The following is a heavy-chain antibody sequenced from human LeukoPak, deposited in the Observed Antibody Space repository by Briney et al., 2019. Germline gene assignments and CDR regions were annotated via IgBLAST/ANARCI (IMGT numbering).Heavy chain of an antibody. CDR1: GGTFSSYA. D-gene: IGHD3-22*01. Sequence: ASVKVSLKGSGGTFSSYAIRWVRQAPGQGVELIGRIIPIFGTANYAQKFQGRVTITADKSTSTAYMELSSLRSEDTAVYYCARDLGYYDSTPFDYWGQGTLVTVSS. J-gene: IGHJ4*02. V-gene: IGHV1-69*06. CDR2: IIPIFGTA. CDR3: ARDLGYYDSTPFDY.